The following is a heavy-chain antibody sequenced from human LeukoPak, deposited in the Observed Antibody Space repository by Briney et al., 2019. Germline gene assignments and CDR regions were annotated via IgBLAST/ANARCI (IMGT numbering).Heavy chain of an antibody. CDR1: GFTFSSYW. V-gene: IGHV3-7*01. CDR3: ARGRYCSSTSCSAHFDY. CDR2: IKQDGSEK. J-gene: IGHJ4*02. Sequence: GGSLRLSCAASGFTFSSYWMSWVRQAPGKGLEWVANIKQDGSEKYHVDSVKGRFTISRDNAKNSLYLQMNSLRAEDTAVYYCARGRYCSSTSCSAHFDYWGQGILVTVSS. D-gene: IGHD2-2*01.